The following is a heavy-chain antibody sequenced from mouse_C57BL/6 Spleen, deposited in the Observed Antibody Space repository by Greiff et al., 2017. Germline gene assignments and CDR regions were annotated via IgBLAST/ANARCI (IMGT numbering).Heavy chain of an antibody. CDR1: GYAFSSSW. J-gene: IGHJ2*01. Sequence: QVQLQQSGPELVKPGASVKISCKASGYAFSSSWMNWVKQRPGKGLEWIGRIYPGDGDTNYNGKFKGKATLTADKSSSTAYMQLSSLTSEDSAVYFWARSPTVVADFDYWGQGTTLTVSS. CDR3: ARSPTVVADFDY. CDR2: IYPGDGDT. V-gene: IGHV1-82*01. D-gene: IGHD1-1*01.